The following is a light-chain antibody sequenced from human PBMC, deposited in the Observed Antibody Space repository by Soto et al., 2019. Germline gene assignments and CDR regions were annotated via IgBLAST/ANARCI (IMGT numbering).Light chain of an antibody. CDR1: QGLVYSDGNTF. CDR3: VQGTHWPWT. J-gene: IGKJ1*01. CDR2: QVS. Sequence: DVVMTQSPLSLSVTLGQPASISCRSSQGLVYSDGNTFLNWFHQRPGQSPRRLIYQVSNRDSRVPDRFSGSGSGTDYTLTISRVEAEDVGIYYCVQGTHWPWTFGQGTKVESK. V-gene: IGKV2-30*01.